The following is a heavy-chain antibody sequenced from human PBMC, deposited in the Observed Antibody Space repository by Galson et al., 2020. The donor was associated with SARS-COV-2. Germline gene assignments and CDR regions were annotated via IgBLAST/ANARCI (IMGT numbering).Heavy chain of an antibody. CDR3: ARSGRGAYRYFDL. D-gene: IGHD1-26*01. Sequence: SVKVSCTASGYSFNRYGISWVRQAPGQGLEWIGWISGSNGNTNYVQKLQVRVTMTTDTSTSTAFLELRSLRYDDTAIYYCARSGRGAYRYFDLWGRGTLVTVSS. V-gene: IGHV1-18*01. J-gene: IGHJ2*01. CDR1: GYSFNRYG. CDR2: ISGSNGNT.